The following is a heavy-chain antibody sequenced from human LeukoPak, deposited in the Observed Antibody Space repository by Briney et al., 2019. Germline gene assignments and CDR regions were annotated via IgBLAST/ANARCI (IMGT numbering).Heavy chain of an antibody. Sequence: GGSLRLSCAASGFTFSSYAMSWVRQAPGKGLEWVSAISGSGSSTYYADSVKGRFTISRDNSKNTLYLQMSSLRAEDTAVYSCTKDLSNPYKYYGMDVWGQGTTVTVSS. CDR1: GFTFSSYA. CDR2: ISGSGSST. D-gene: IGHD4-4*01. V-gene: IGHV3-23*01. J-gene: IGHJ6*02. CDR3: TKDLSNPYKYYGMDV.